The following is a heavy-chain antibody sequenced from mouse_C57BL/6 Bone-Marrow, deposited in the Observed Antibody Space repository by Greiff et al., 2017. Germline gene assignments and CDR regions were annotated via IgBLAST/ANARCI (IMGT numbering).Heavy chain of an antibody. CDR1: GYTFTSYW. Sequence: QVQLQQPGAELVKPGASVKVSCKASGYTFTSYWMHWVKQRPGQGLEWIGRIHPSDSDTNYNQKFKGKATLTVDKSSSTAYMQLSSLTSDDSAVYCCAMPTVAPYYFDYWGQGTTLTVSS. V-gene: IGHV1-74*01. CDR3: AMPTVAPYYFDY. J-gene: IGHJ2*01. D-gene: IGHD1-1*01. CDR2: IHPSDSDT.